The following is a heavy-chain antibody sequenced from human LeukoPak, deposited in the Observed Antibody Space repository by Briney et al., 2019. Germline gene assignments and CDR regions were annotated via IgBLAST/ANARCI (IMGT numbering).Heavy chain of an antibody. CDR1: GSTLSDLS. J-gene: IGHJ2*01. D-gene: IGHD4/OR15-4a*01. CDR3: VTDRARLFWYFDL. CDR2: SDPEDGET. Sequence: ASVKVSCKVSGSTLSDLSIHWVRQAPGKGLEYVGGSDPEDGETFHAQNFQGRLTMSEDTSIDTAYMKLTRLRSEDTAVYYCVTDRARLFWYFDLWGRGTLVTVSS. V-gene: IGHV1-24*01.